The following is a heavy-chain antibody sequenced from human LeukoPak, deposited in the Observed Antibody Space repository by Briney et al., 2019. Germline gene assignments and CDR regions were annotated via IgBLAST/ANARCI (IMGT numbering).Heavy chain of an antibody. CDR2: INQDATEK. CDR3: ARDYMAGATFEIQGPVDY. D-gene: IGHD1-26*01. CDR1: GFTFSSYW. V-gene: IGHV3-7*01. J-gene: IGHJ4*02. Sequence: HAGESLRLSCAASGFTFSSYWMSWVRQAPGKGLEWVANINQDATEKCYVDSVKGRFTISRDNAKNSLFLQMTSLRAEDAAVYYCARDYMAGATFEIQGPVDYWGQGTLVTVSS.